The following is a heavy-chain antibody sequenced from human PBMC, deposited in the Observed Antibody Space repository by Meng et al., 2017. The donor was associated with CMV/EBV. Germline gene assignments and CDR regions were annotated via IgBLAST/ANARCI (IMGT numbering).Heavy chain of an antibody. CDR3: ARGRVVITLDAFDI. D-gene: IGHD3-3*01. J-gene: IGHJ3*02. V-gene: IGHV4-34*01. CDR1: GGSFSGYY. Sequence: SETLSLTCAVYGGSFSGYYWSWIRQLPGKGLEWIGEINHSGSTNYNPSLKSRVTISVDTSKNQFSLKLSSVTAADTAVYYCARGRVVITLDAFDIWGQGTMVTVSS. CDR2: INHSGST.